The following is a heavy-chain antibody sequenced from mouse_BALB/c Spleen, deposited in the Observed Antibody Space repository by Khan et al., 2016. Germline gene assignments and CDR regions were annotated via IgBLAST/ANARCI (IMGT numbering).Heavy chain of an antibody. Sequence: VQLQQSGAELVKSGASVKLSCTASGFNIKNSFLHWVNQRPEQGLEWIGRIDPANGDTNYDPKFQGKATITADSSSNTAYLQLSSLTSEDTAVYYCTRYGNFVGYFDYWGQGTTLTVSS. J-gene: IGHJ2*01. CDR3: TRYGNFVGYFDY. V-gene: IGHV14-3*02. D-gene: IGHD2-1*01. CDR2: IDPANGDT. CDR1: GFNIKNSF.